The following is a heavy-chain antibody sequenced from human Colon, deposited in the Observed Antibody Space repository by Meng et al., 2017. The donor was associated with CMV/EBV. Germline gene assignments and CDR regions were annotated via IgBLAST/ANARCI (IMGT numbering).Heavy chain of an antibody. CDR3: SRQARD. V-gene: IGHV4-38-2*02. CDR1: GYSISSGFY. J-gene: IGHJ4*02. CDR2: IYHTGTT. Sequence: LRLSCNVSGYSISSGFYWACIRQPPGKGLEWIAQIYHTGTTLYNPSLKTRVTMSVDTSKNQFSLTLTAVTAADTAVYYCSRQARDWGPGTLVTVSS.